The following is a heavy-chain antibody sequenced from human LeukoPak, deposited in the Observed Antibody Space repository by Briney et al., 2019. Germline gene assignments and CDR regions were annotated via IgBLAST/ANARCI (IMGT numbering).Heavy chain of an antibody. CDR2: IGSSSSTI. D-gene: IGHD5-18*01. Sequence: GGSLRLSCAASGFTFSSYGMHWVRQAPGKGLEWVSYIGSSSSTIYYADSVKGRFTISRDNAKNSLYLQMNSLRAEDTAVYYCARGGTAMTHHLDYWGQGTLVTVSS. V-gene: IGHV3-48*04. CDR1: GFTFSSYG. J-gene: IGHJ4*02. CDR3: ARGGTAMTHHLDY.